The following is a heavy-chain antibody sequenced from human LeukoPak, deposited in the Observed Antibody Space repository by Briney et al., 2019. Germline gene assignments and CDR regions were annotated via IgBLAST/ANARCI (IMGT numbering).Heavy chain of an antibody. D-gene: IGHD6-6*01. V-gene: IGHV1-8*01. CDR1: GYTFTSYD. Sequence: GASVKVSCKASGYTFTSYDINWVRQATGQGLEWMGWMNPNSGNTGYAQKFQGRVTMTRNTSISTAYMELSSLRSEDTAVYYCARGLTAEYSSSSLDFVHWGQGTLVTVSS. CDR3: ARGLTAEYSSSSLDFVH. CDR2: MNPNSGNT. J-gene: IGHJ4*02.